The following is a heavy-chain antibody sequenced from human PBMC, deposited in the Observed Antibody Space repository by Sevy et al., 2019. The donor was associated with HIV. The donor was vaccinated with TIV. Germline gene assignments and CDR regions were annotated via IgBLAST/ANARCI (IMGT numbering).Heavy chain of an antibody. CDR2: IGNSGSTI. CDR3: AKDRVSGSYYAGDFDY. V-gene: IGHV3-48*03. D-gene: IGHD1-26*01. CDR1: GFTFSSYE. J-gene: IGHJ4*02. Sequence: GGSLRLSCTASGFTFSSYEMNWVRQAPGKGLEWVSYIGNSGSTINYSDSVKGRFTISRDNAKNTLYLQMNSLRAEDTAVYYCAKDRVSGSYYAGDFDYWGQGTLVTVSS.